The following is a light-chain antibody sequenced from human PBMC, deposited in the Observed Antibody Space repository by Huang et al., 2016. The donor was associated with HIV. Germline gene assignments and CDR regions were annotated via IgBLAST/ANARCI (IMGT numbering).Light chain of an antibody. CDR2: DAS. V-gene: IGKV1-NL1*01. CDR3: QQYYTLRA. J-gene: IGKJ1*01. CDR1: QDIRNS. Sequence: DIQMPQSPSSLSASVGDRVTLTCRASQDIRNSVAWYQHKPGKAPKLLLHDASRLEMGVPSRFSGSGSGTNYTLTISSLQPEDSATYYCQQYYTLRAFGQGTKVEIK.